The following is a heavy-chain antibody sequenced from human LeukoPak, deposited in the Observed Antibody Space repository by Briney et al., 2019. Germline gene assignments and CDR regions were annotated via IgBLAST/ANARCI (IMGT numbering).Heavy chain of an antibody. D-gene: IGHD6-13*01. CDR1: GGSFSIYY. J-gene: IGHJ4*02. CDR3: ARVVEYSSSWYVDY. Sequence: PSETLSLTCTVSGGSFSIYYWSWIRQPAGKGLEWIGRIYTSGSTNYNPSLKSRVTMSVDTSKNQFSLNLNSVTAADTAVYYCARVVEYSSSWYVDYWGQGTLVTVSS. V-gene: IGHV4-4*07. CDR2: IYTSGST.